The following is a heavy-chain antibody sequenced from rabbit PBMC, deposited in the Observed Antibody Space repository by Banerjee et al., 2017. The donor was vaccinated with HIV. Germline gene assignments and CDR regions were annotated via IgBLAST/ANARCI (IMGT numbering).Heavy chain of an antibody. Sequence: QAQLEESGGDLVKPEGSLTLTCTASGFSFSSSYWICWVRQAPGKGLEWIACIDAGYRGSTYYASWAKGRFTISKTSSTTVTLQMTSLTAADTATYFCARDLAGVIGWNFNLWGPGTLVTVS. CDR3: ARDLAGVIGWNFNL. D-gene: IGHD4-1*01. V-gene: IGHV1S45*01. CDR2: IDAGYRGST. CDR1: GFSFSSSYW. J-gene: IGHJ4*01.